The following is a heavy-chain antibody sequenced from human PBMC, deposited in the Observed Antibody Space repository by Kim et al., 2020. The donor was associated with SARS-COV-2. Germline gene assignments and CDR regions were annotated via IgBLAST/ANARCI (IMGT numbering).Heavy chain of an antibody. CDR2: ISSSSSYI. Sequence: GGSLRRSCAASGFTFSSYSMNWVRQAPGKGLEWVSSISSSSSYIYYADSVKGRFTISRDNAKNSLYLQMNSLRAEDTAVYYCATLGVVVPAAMRAYYYYGMDVWGQGTTGTVSS. V-gene: IGHV3-21*01. D-gene: IGHD2-2*01. J-gene: IGHJ6*02. CDR1: GFTFSSYS. CDR3: ATLGVVVPAAMRAYYYYGMDV.